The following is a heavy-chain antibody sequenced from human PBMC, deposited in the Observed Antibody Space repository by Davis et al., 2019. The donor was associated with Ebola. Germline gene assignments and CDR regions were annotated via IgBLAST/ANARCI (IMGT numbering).Heavy chain of an antibody. CDR3: ARAHEYSSSFGLGAEYYYGMDV. D-gene: IGHD6-6*01. CDR1: GYTFTSYY. CDR2: INPSGGST. Sequence: ASVKVSCKASGYTFTSYYMHWVRQAPGQGLEWMGIINPSGGSTSYAQKFQGRVTMTRDTSTSTVYMELSSLRSEDTAVYYCARAHEYSSSFGLGAEYYYGMDVWGKGTTVTVSS. V-gene: IGHV1-46*01. J-gene: IGHJ6*04.